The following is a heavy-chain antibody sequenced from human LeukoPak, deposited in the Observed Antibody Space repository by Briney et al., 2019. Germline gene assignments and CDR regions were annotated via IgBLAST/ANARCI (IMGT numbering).Heavy chain of an antibody. V-gene: IGHV3-74*01. Sequence: GGSLRLSCAASGFTFGNYWMHWVRQAPGEGLVWVSRISDDESTTTYADSVKGRFTVSRDNAKNSLYLQMNSLRVEDTAIYYCATRKCSISACRASSYRCMDDWGKGTTVTVSS. J-gene: IGHJ6*03. CDR1: GFTFGNYW. CDR3: ATRKCSISACRASSYRCMDD. CDR2: ISDDESTT. D-gene: IGHD2-2*01.